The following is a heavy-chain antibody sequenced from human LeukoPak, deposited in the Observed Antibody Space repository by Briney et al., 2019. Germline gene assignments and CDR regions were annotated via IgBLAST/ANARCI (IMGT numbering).Heavy chain of an antibody. J-gene: IGHJ5*02. CDR2: IIPIFGTA. V-gene: IGHV1-69*13. CDR3: ARGYCSSTSCYAGIFWFDP. Sequence: ASVNVSCKASGGTFSSYAISWVRQAPGQGLEWMGGIIPIFGTANYAQKFQGRDTITADESTSTAYMELSSLRSEDTAVYYCARGYCSSTSCYAGIFWFDPWGQGTLVTVSS. CDR1: GGTFSSYA. D-gene: IGHD2-2*01.